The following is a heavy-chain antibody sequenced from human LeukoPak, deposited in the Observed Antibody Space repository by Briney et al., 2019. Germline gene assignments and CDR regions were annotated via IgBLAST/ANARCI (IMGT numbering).Heavy chain of an antibody. J-gene: IGHJ4*02. D-gene: IGHD6-19*01. V-gene: IGHV3-43*02. CDR1: GFTFDDYA. CDR3: AKGGSGWSYYFDF. CDR2: ISGDGGST. Sequence: GGSLRLSCAASGFTFDDYAMHWVRQAPGKGLEWVSLISGDGGSTYYADSVKGRFTISRDNSKNSLYLQMNSLSTEGTALYYCAKGGSGWSYYFDFWGQGTLVTVSS.